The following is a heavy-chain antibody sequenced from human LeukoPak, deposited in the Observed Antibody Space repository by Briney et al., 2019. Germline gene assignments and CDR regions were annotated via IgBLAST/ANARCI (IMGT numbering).Heavy chain of an antibody. CDR2: LNPNSGGT. CDR3: ARDFERPDY. Sequence: ASVKLCCKASGYTFIDYFLYCLRQAPGQWLEWMGRLNPNSGGTNYAQKFQGRVTMTRDTSISTAYMELIRLRSDDTAVYYCARDFERPDYWGQGTLVTVSS. CDR1: GYTFIDYF. V-gene: IGHV1-2*06. J-gene: IGHJ4*02.